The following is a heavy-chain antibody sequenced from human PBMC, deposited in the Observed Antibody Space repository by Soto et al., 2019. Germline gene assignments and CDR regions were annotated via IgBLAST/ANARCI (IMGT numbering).Heavy chain of an antibody. Sequence: ASVKVSCKASGYTFTSYGISWVRQAPGQGLDWMEWISGYNGNTKYAQDLQGRVTMTTDTSTSTAYMEKRSLRSDDTAVYFCSRFSGGSYNTYYFYYGMDVWGQGTTVTVSS. CDR3: SRFSGGSYNTYYFYYGMDV. V-gene: IGHV1-18*04. D-gene: IGHD2-15*01. CDR2: ISGYNGNT. J-gene: IGHJ6*02. CDR1: GYTFTSYG.